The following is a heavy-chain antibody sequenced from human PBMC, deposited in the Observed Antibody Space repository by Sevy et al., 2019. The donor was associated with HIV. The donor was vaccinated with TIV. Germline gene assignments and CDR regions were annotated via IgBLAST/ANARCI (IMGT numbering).Heavy chain of an antibody. CDR3: ARDLPPSATTVAHFDY. CDR1: GFTFSSYE. CDR2: ISNSGSNI. D-gene: IGHD4-17*01. J-gene: IGHJ4*02. V-gene: IGHV3-48*03. Sequence: GGSLRLSCTASGFTFSSYEMNWVRQAPGKGLEWVSYISNSGSNIYYSDSVKGRFTISRDNAKNSLYLQMNSLRAEDTAVYYCARDLPPSATTVAHFDYWGRGTLVIVSS.